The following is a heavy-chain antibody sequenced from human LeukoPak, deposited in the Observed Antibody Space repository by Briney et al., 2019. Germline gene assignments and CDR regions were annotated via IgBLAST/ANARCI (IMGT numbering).Heavy chain of an antibody. CDR3: VRGLALSRWLQGS. V-gene: IGHV4-34*01. CDR1: GGSFSGYY. Sequence: SETLSLTCAVYGGSFSGYYWSWIRQPPGKGLEWIGEINHSGSTNYNPSLKSRVTISVDTSKDQFSLKLSSVTAADTAVYYCVRGLALSRWLQGSWGQGTLVTVSS. J-gene: IGHJ4*02. CDR2: INHSGST. D-gene: IGHD5-24*01.